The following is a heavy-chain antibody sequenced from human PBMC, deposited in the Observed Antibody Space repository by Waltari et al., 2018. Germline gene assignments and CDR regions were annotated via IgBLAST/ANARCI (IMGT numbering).Heavy chain of an antibody. J-gene: IGHJ5*01. V-gene: IGHV3-30*02. Sequence: QVQLVQSGGGVVQPGGSLRLPCAASGFTFSAFGMHWVRQAPGKGLEWVAFIRLDGSSEFYADSVKGRFTIARDNSKKTLDLQMNGLQIDDTAVYFCVRDGFQNFDFWGQGTLVTVSS. CDR3: VRDGFQNFDF. CDR2: IRLDGSSE. CDR1: GFTFSAFG. D-gene: IGHD3-10*01.